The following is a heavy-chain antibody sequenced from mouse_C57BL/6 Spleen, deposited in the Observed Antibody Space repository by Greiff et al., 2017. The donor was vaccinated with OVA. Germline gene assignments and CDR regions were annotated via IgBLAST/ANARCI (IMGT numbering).Heavy chain of an antibody. CDR2: IYPGSGST. D-gene: IGHD3-2*02. J-gene: IGHJ3*01. CDR1: GYTFTSYW. Sequence: QVQLQQPGAELVKPGASVKMSCKASGYTFTSYWITWVKQRPGQGLEWIGDIYPGSGSTNYNEKFKSKATLTVDTSSSTAYMQLSSLTSEDSAVYYCATGTAQATWFAYWGQGTLVTVSA. CDR3: ATGTAQATWFAY. V-gene: IGHV1-55*01.